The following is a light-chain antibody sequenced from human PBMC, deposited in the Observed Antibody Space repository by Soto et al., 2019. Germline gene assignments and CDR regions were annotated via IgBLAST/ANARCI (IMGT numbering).Light chain of an antibody. V-gene: IGKV4-1*01. J-gene: IGKJ4*01. Sequence: DIVMTQSPDSLSLSLGERATINCKSSQSILSSSNKENYLTWYQQKPGQPPKLLIYWASTRNSGVPDRFSGSGSGTDFTLTNSSLHAEDVAVYYCQQYYTTPLTFGGGTKVEI. CDR3: QQYYTTPLT. CDR1: QSILSSSNKENY. CDR2: WAS.